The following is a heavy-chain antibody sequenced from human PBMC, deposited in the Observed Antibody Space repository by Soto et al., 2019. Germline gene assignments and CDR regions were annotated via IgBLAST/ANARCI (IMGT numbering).Heavy chain of an antibody. V-gene: IGHV3-23*01. Sequence: GGSLRLSCEACGVSVNVYAMGWARQAPGRRLEWISAITGSGDDTYYADYVKGRFTISRDNSKNTLYLQMSSLRAEDTALYYCVKGSSASRPYYFDFWGQGTLVTGSS. J-gene: IGHJ4*02. CDR1: GVSVNVYA. D-gene: IGHD3-22*01. CDR3: VKGSSASRPYYFDF. CDR2: ITGSGDDT.